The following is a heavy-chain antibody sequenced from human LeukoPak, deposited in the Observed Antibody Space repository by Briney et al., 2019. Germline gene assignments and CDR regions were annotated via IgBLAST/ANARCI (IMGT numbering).Heavy chain of an antibody. V-gene: IGHV3-48*04. D-gene: IGHD6-6*01. CDR3: ARVGAARPNWSNY. CDR2: ISSSGSTI. J-gene: IGHJ4*02. Sequence: GGSLRLSCVASGFTFTSSAMSWVRQAPGKGLEWVSYISSSGSTIYYADSVKGRFTISRDNAKNSLYLQMNSLRAEDTAVYYCARVGAARPNWSNYWGQGTLVTVSS. CDR1: GFTFTSSA.